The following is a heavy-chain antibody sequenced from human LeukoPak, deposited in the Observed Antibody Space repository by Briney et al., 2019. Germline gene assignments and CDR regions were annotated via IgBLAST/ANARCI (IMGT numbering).Heavy chain of an antibody. CDR2: TYYRSKWYN. D-gene: IGHD6-19*01. J-gene: IGHJ3*02. Sequence: PSQTLSLTCAISGDSVSGNSVAWNWIRQSLSRGLEWLGRTYYRSKWYNDYAVSVKSRITINPDTSKNQFSLQLNSVTPEDTAVYYCARSAAVAGRGAALDIWGQGTMVTVSS. CDR3: ARSAAVAGRGAALDI. V-gene: IGHV6-1*01. CDR1: GDSVSGNSVA.